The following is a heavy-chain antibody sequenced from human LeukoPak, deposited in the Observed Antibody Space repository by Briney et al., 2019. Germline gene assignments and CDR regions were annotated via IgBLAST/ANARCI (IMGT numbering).Heavy chain of an antibody. V-gene: IGHV3-73*01. Sequence: GGSLRLSCAASGFTFSGSAMYWVRQASGKGLEWVGHIRSKTNSYATIYAASVKGRFTISRDDSKNTAYLQMNSLKTEDTAVYYCTRLHLGWGQGTLVTVSS. CDR1: GFTFSGSA. D-gene: IGHD1-26*01. CDR2: IRSKTNSYAT. J-gene: IGHJ4*02. CDR3: TRLHLG.